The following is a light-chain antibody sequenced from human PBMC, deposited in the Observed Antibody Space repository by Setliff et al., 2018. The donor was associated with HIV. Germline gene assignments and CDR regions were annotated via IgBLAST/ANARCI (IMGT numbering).Light chain of an antibody. CDR2: DVG. CDR1: SSDVGGYNY. J-gene: IGLJ1*01. Sequence: QSVLTQPRSVSGSPGQSVTFSCTGSSSDVGGYNYVSWYQQHPGKAPKLMTYDVGNRPSGVSNRFSGSKSGNTASLTISGLQAEDEADYYCSSYTSSSTYVFGTGTKVTVL. CDR3: SSYTSSSTYV. V-gene: IGLV2-14*03.